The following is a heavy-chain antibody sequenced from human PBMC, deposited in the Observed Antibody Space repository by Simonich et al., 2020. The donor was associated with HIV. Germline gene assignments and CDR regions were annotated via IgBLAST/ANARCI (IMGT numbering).Heavy chain of an antibody. CDR2: INHSGNT. D-gene: IGHD3-9*01. CDR3: ARPSYYDCLTGLSL. Sequence: QVQLQQWGAGLLKPSETLSLTCAVYGGSFSGYYWNWIRQPPGKGLEWIGEINHSGNTKYNPSLTSRLIISLDTSKNQFSLKLNSMTAADTAVYYCARPSYYDCLTGLSLWGQGTLVTVSS. V-gene: IGHV4-34*01. CDR1: GGSFSGYY. J-gene: IGHJ4*02.